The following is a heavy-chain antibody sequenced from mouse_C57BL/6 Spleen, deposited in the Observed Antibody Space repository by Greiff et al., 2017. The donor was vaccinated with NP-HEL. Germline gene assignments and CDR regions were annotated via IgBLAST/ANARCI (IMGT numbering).Heavy chain of an antibody. CDR2: IDPSDSYT. CDR1: GYTFTSYW. J-gene: IGHJ2*01. V-gene: IGHV1-69*01. Sequence: QVQLQQPGAELVMPGASVKLSCKASGYTFTSYWMHWVKQRPGQGLEWIGEIDPSDSYTNYNQKFKGKSTLTVDKSSSTAYMQLSSLTSEDSAVYYCARGGKTLWSDYWGQGTTLTVSS. CDR3: ARGGKTLWSDY.